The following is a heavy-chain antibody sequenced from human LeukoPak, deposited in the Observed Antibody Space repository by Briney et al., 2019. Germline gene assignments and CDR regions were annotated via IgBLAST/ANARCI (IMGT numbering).Heavy chain of an antibody. D-gene: IGHD4/OR15-4a*01. Sequence: GGSLRLSCAASGFTFSDYYMDWVRQAPGKGLEWVGRIRNKANSYTTEYAASVEGRFTISRDDSKNSLYLQMNSLKTEDTAVYYCARLTSYWGQGTLVTVSS. J-gene: IGHJ4*02. CDR2: IRNKANSYTT. V-gene: IGHV3-72*01. CDR1: GFTFSDYY. CDR3: ARLTSY.